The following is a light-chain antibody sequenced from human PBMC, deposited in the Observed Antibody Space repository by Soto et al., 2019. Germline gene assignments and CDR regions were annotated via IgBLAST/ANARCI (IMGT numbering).Light chain of an antibody. V-gene: IGLV1-40*01. CDR3: QSYGSSLSGYV. CDR1: SSNIGAGYD. CDR2: GNN. J-gene: IGLJ1*01. Sequence: QSVLTQPPSVSVAPGQRVTISCTGSSSNIGAGYDVHWYQQLPGTAPKLLIYGNNNRPSEVPDRFSGSKSGTSASLAITGLQAEDEADYYCQSYGSSLSGYVFGTGTKVTVL.